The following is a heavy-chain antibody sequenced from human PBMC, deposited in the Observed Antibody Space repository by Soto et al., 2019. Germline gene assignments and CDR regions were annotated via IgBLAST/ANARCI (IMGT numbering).Heavy chain of an antibody. J-gene: IGHJ4*02. Sequence: SDTLSLTCAVYGGSFSVYFWSWIRQPPGKGLEWIGEIIHSGGTNYNSSLTSRVTISLDTSKNQFSLRLSSVTAADTAVYYCARGPLQSYCGSSAYYYDFWGRGTLVTVSS. CDR3: ARGPLQSYCGSSAYYYDF. V-gene: IGHV4-34*12. D-gene: IGHD3-22*01. CDR1: GGSFSVYF. CDR2: IIHSGGT.